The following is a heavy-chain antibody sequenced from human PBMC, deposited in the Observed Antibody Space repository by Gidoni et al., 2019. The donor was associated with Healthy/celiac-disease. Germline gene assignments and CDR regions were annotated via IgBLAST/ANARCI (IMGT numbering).Heavy chain of an antibody. J-gene: IGHJ4*02. V-gene: IGHV3-74*01. D-gene: IGHD3-22*01. CDR3: ARELEYYYDSSGYPPDY. CDR1: GFTFSSYW. Sequence: EVQLVESGGGLVQPGGSLRLSCAASGFTFSSYWMHWVRQAPGKGLWWVSRINSDGSSTSYADSVKGRFTISRDNAKNTLYLQMNSLRAEDTAVYYCARELEYYYDSSGYPPDYWGQGTLVTVSS. CDR2: INSDGSST.